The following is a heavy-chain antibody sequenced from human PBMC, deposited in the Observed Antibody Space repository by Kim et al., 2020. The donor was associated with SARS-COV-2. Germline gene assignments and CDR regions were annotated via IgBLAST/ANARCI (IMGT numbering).Heavy chain of an antibody. D-gene: IGHD5-18*01. J-gene: IGHJ4*02. CDR1: GFTFSRYA. CDR3: ARGLLGSSGHFDF. Sequence: GGSLRLSCAASGFTFSRYAMNWVRQSPGKGLEWVSYIGDGVGKSTHYADSVKGRFTISRDNSRNTLYLQMSSLRVEDTALYYCARGLLGSSGHFDFWGQGSLVTVSS. V-gene: IGHV3-23*01. CDR2: IGDGVGKST.